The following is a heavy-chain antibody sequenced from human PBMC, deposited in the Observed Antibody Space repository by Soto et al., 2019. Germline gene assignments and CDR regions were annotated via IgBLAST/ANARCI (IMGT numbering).Heavy chain of an antibody. V-gene: IGHV2-5*02. Sequence: QITLTESGPPLVQPTQTLRLTCSFSGFSLTTRGLGVAWFRQPPGKALEWLAVIYWDEDKRYSPLLKTRLTVAKDPPKNQVVLNMTNMDPVDPGHFYWAHTDWELRNWFDPWGQGIHVTVSS. J-gene: IGHJ5*02. D-gene: IGHD3-9*01. CDR2: IYWDEDK. CDR1: GFSLTTRGLG. CDR3: AHTDWELRNWFDP.